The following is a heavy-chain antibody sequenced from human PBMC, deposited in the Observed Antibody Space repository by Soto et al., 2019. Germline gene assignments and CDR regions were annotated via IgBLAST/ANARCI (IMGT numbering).Heavy chain of an antibody. J-gene: IGHJ3*02. D-gene: IGHD3-9*01. CDR3: ASMNIPSQYKDILTGYGAKLVQDAFDN. CDR1: GFTFSSYA. V-gene: IGHV3-30-3*01. Sequence: QVQLVESGGGVVQPGRSLRLSCAASGFTFSSYAMHWVRQAPGKGLEWVAVISDDGSNKYYADSVKGRFTISRDNSYNTLYMKMNSLRAEDKAVYHCASMNIPSQYKDILTGYGAKLVQDAFDNWGQGTMVTVSS. CDR2: ISDDGSNK.